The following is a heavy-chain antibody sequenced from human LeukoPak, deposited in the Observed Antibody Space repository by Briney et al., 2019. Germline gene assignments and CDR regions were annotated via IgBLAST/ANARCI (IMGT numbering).Heavy chain of an antibody. CDR1: GGSISSGDYY. V-gene: IGHV4-61*02. J-gene: IGHJ2*01. CDR3: ARECSSTSCYGLGWYFAL. D-gene: IGHD2-2*01. CDR2: IYTSGTT. Sequence: PSQTLSLTSTVSGGSISSGDYYWSWIRQPAGKGLEWIGRIYTSGTTNYNPSLKSRVTISVDTSKNQFSLNLSSVTAADTAVYYCARECSSTSCYGLGWYFALWGRGTLVTVSS.